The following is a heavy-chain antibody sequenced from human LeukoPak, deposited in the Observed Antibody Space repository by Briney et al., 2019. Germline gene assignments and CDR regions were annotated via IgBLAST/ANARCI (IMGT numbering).Heavy chain of an antibody. V-gene: IGHV1-2*02. J-gene: IGHJ3*02. Sequence: ASVKVSCKASGYTFTSYYMHWVRQAPGQGLEWMGWINPNSGGTNYAQKFQGRVTMTRDTSISTAYMELSRLRSDDTAVYYCARGLLGNYDILTGKDAFDIWGQGTMVTVSS. CDR2: INPNSGGT. CDR3: ARGLLGNYDILTGKDAFDI. D-gene: IGHD3-9*01. CDR1: GYTFTSYY.